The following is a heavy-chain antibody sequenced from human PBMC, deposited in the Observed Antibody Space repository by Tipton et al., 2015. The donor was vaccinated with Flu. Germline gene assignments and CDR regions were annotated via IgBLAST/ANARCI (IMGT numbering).Heavy chain of an antibody. D-gene: IGHD4/OR15-4a*01. CDR1: GGSISSYY. CDR3: ARTTYDYANYGTPGAYGMDV. CDR2: IFYDGST. Sequence: GLVKPSETLSLTCTVSGGSISSYYWSWIRQPPGQGLEWVGYIFYDGSTNYNPSLKSRVTISADTSENQFSLKLSSVTAADTAVYYCARTTYDYANYGTPGAYGMDVWGQGTTVTVSS. J-gene: IGHJ6*02. V-gene: IGHV4-59*01.